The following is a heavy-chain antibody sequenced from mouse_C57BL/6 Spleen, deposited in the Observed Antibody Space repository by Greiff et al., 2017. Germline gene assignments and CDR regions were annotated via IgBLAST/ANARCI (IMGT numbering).Heavy chain of an antibody. CDR1: GYTFTGYW. J-gene: IGHJ4*01. V-gene: IGHV1-9*01. D-gene: IGHD1-1*01. CDR2: ILTGSGST. CDR3: ARPPYYYGSSYGAMDY. Sequence: VQLQQSGAELMKPGASVKLSCKATGYTFTGYWIEWVKQRPGHGLEWIGEILTGSGSTNYNEKFKGKATFTADTSSNTAYMQLSSLTTEDSAIYYCARPPYYYGSSYGAMDYWGQGTSVTVSS.